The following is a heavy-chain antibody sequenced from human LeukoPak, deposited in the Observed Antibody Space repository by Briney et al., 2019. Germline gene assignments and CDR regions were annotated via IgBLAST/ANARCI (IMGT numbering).Heavy chain of an antibody. V-gene: IGHV1-2*02. CDR1: GYTFTGYY. D-gene: IGHD4-17*01. Sequence: GASVKVSCEASGYTFTGYYMHWVRQAPGQGLEWMGWINPNSGGTNYAQKFQGRVTMTRDTSISTAYMELSRLRSDDTAVYYCARALYGDYAYFDYWGQGTLVTVSS. CDR2: INPNSGGT. CDR3: ARALYGDYAYFDY. J-gene: IGHJ4*02.